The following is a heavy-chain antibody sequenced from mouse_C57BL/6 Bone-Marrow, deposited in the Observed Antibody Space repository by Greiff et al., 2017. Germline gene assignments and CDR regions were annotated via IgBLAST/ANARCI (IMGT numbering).Heavy chain of an antibody. V-gene: IGHV1-66*01. D-gene: IGHD6-1*01. Sequence: QVQLQQSGPELVKPGASVKISCKASGYSFTSYYIHWVKQRPGQGLEWIGWIYPGSGNTKYNEKFKGKATLTADTSSSTAYMQLSSLTSEDSAVYYCARSLEPPFDYWGQGTTLTVSS. J-gene: IGHJ2*01. CDR2: IYPGSGNT. CDR1: GYSFTSYY. CDR3: ARSLEPPFDY.